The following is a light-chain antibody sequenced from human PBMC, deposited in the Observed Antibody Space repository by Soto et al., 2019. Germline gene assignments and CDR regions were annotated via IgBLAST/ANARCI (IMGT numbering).Light chain of an antibody. V-gene: IGKV1-8*01. J-gene: IGKJ2*01. Sequence: ILMTQSPSSFSASTGDKVTISCRASQPISSYLAWYQQKPGKAPKVLIYATSTLQSGVPARFSGSGSGTDFTLTINNLQSEDFATYYCHQYYGYPYTFGQGTKLEI. CDR3: HQYYGYPYT. CDR2: ATS. CDR1: QPISSY.